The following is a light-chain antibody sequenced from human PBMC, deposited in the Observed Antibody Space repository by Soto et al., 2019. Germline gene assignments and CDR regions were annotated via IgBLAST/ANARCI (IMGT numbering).Light chain of an antibody. J-gene: IGLJ1*01. V-gene: IGLV2-14*03. CDR3: SSYTTSNTRQIA. CDR1: SSDVGGYNY. CDR2: DVT. Sequence: QSALTQPASVSGSPGQSITISCTGTSSDVGGYNYVSWYHHHPGKAPKLIIYDVTNRPSGVSNPFSGSKSGNTASLTISGLQPEDDADYYCSSYTTSNTRQIAFGTGTKLTVL.